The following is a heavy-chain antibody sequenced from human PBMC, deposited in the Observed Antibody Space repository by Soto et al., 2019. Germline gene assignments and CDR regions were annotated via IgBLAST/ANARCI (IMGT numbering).Heavy chain of an antibody. V-gene: IGHV4-30-4*01. J-gene: IGHJ2*01. CDR1: GGSISSGDYY. D-gene: IGHD1-26*01. CDR2: IYYSGST. CDR3: ARPPVGATSYWYFDL. Sequence: QVQLQESGPGLVKPSQTLSLTCTVSGGSISSGDYYWSWIRQPPGKGLEWIGYIYYSGSTYYNPSLKSRVTISVGTSKNQFSLKLSSVTAADTAVYYCARPPVGATSYWYFDLWGRGTLVTVSS.